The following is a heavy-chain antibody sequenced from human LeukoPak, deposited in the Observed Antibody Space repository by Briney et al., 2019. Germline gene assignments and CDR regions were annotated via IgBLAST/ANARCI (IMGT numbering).Heavy chain of an antibody. D-gene: IGHD6-13*01. Sequence: PSETLSLTCTVSGGSISSYYWSWIRQPPGKGLEWIGYIYYSGSTNYNPSLKSRVTISVDTSKNQFSLKLSSVTDADTAVHYCARADSSSWYIKTWGQGTLVTASS. CDR1: GGSISSYY. V-gene: IGHV4-59*01. J-gene: IGHJ5*02. CDR3: ARADSSSWYIKT. CDR2: IYYSGST.